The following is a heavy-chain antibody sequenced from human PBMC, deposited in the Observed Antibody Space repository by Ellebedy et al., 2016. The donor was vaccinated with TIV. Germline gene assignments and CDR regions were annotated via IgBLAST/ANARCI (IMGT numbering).Heavy chain of an antibody. J-gene: IGHJ6*02. Sequence: MPSETLSLTCIVSGGSISSYYWSWIRQPPGKGLEWIGYIYNSGSTNCNPSLKNRVTMSLDTSKNLLSLQLSPLTASDTAVYYCARHRFYSSWGAYYTAHYAMDVWGQGTTVTVSS. CDR2: IYNSGST. CDR1: GGSISSYY. V-gene: IGHV4-59*08. CDR3: ARHRFYSSWGAYYTAHYAMDV. D-gene: IGHD3-3*01.